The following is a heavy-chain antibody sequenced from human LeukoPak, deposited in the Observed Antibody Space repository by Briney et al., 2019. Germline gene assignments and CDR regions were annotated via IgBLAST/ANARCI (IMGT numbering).Heavy chain of an antibody. CDR2: ISGSGGST. J-gene: IGHJ4*02. Sequence: AGGSLRLSCAASGFTFSSSWMSWVRQAPGKGLEWVSAISGSGGSTYYADSVKGRFTISRDNSKNTLYLQMNSLRAEDTAVYYCRLYCSGGSCYSGEPLDYWGQGTLVTVSS. D-gene: IGHD2-15*01. CDR3: RLYCSGGSCYSGEPLDY. CDR1: GFTFSSSW. V-gene: IGHV3-23*01.